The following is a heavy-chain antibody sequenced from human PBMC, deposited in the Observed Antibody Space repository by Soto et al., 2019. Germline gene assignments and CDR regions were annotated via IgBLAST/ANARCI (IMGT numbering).Heavy chain of an antibody. CDR1: RFTFSSYG. CDR3: ARAEDYYDSSGYFPDY. Sequence: GGSLRLSCAASRFTFSSYGMHWVRQAPGKGLEGVAVIWYDGSNKYYADSVKGRFTISRDNSKNTLYLQMNSLRAEDTAVYYCARAEDYYDSSGYFPDYWGQGTLVPVSS. J-gene: IGHJ4*02. CDR2: IWYDGSNK. V-gene: IGHV3-33*01. D-gene: IGHD3-22*01.